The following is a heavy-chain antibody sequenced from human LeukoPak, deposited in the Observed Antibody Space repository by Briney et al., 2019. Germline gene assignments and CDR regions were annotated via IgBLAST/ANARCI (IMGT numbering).Heavy chain of an antibody. J-gene: IGHJ4*02. CDR3: ARGGYSGYDPGNY. Sequence: GGSWRLSFAASGFTFSSYTMTWVRQAPGKGLKWVSYISSSSSTIYYADSVKGRFTISRDNSKNTPYLQMNSLRAEDTAVYYCARGGYSGYDPGNYWGQGTLVTVSS. CDR1: GFTFSSYT. D-gene: IGHD5-12*01. CDR2: ISSSSSTI. V-gene: IGHV3-48*01.